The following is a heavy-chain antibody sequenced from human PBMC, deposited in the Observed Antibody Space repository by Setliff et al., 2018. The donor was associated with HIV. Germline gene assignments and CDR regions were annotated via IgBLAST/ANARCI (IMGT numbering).Heavy chain of an antibody. Sequence: AASVKVSCKVSGYSLTELSMHWVRQAPGKGLEWMGGFDPDDGETVYAQQFQGRVTMTEDTSTDTAYMELTSLRSEDTAMYYCAPVSSGWFDPWGQGTLVTV. V-gene: IGHV1-24*01. J-gene: IGHJ5*02. CDR2: FDPDDGET. CDR1: GYSLTELS. CDR3: APVSSGWFDP. D-gene: IGHD6-25*01.